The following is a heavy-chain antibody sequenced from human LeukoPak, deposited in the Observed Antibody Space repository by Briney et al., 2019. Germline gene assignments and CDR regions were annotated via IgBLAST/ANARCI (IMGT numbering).Heavy chain of an antibody. J-gene: IGHJ4*02. Sequence: SETLSLTCTVSGGSISSYYWSWIRQPPGEGLEWIGYIYYSGSTNYNPSLKSRVTISVDTSKNQFSLKLSSVTAADTAVYYCARDARRKGIAAAGFDYWGQGTLVTVSS. V-gene: IGHV4-59*01. CDR1: GGSISSYY. CDR3: ARDARRKGIAAAGFDY. CDR2: IYYSGST. D-gene: IGHD6-13*01.